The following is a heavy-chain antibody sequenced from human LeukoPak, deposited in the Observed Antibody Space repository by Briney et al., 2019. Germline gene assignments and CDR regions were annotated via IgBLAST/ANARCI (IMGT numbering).Heavy chain of an antibody. Sequence: PSQTLSLTCTVSGGSISSGDYYWSWIRQPPGKGLEWIGYIYYSGSTYYNPSLKSRVTISVDTSKNQFSLKLSSVTAADTAVYYCARVVAAAGTPDYWRQGTLVTVSS. J-gene: IGHJ4*02. CDR1: GGSISSGDYY. D-gene: IGHD6-13*01. CDR2: IYYSGST. V-gene: IGHV4-30-4*01. CDR3: ARVVAAAGTPDY.